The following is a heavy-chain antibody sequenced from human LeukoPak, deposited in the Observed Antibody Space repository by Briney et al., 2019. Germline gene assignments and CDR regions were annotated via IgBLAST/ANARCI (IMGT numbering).Heavy chain of an antibody. CDR1: GFTFTTYW. J-gene: IGHJ4*02. CDR3: ARRDHGDYGEEY. Sequence: GGSLRLSCAASGFTFTTYWMTWVRQAPGKGLEWVANIKQDGSEKYYVDSVKGRFTISRDNAKNSPSMQMNSLRAEDTAVYYCARRDHGDYGEEYWGQGTLVTVSS. CDR2: IKQDGSEK. V-gene: IGHV3-7*01. D-gene: IGHD4-17*01.